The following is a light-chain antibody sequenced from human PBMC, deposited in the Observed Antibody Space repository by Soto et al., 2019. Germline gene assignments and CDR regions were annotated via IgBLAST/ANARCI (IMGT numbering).Light chain of an antibody. CDR3: QQYHSYWT. J-gene: IGKJ1*01. V-gene: IGKV1-13*02. CDR2: DAS. CDR1: QDISTL. Sequence: AIQLTQTPSSLSASVGDRVTITFGASQDISTLFAWYQQKPGKAPKLPIYDASSLESGVPQRFSGSGSGTEFTLTISSLQTDDFSTYYCQQYHSYWTFGQGTKVDIK.